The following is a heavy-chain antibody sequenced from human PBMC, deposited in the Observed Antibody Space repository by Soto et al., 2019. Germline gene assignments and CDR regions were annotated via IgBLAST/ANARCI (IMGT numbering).Heavy chain of an antibody. Sequence: GGSLRLSCAASGFTFSSYPMDWVRQAPGKGLEWVAVISYDGTNEHYADSVKGRFTISRDNSKNTLYLQMNSLRAEDTAVYYCARPCRYSSNPHYYYYGMDVWGQGTTVTVSS. CDR1: GFTFSSYP. CDR3: ARPCRYSSNPHYYYYGMDV. D-gene: IGHD6-13*01. V-gene: IGHV3-30-3*01. CDR2: ISYDGTNE. J-gene: IGHJ6*02.